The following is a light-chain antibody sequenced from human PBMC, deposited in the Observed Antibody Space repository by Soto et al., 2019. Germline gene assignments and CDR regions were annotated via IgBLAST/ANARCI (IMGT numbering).Light chain of an antibody. V-gene: IGLV1-40*01. CDR1: NSNIGAGSD. CDR2: RNT. Sequence: QAVLTQPPSVSGAPGQRVTIPCTGSNSNIGAGSDVHWYQHLPGTAPKLLISRNTDRPSGVPDRFSGSKSGTSASLAITGLQAEDEADYYCGAWDDSLNGHVVFGGGTKLTVL. CDR3: GAWDDSLNGHVV. J-gene: IGLJ2*01.